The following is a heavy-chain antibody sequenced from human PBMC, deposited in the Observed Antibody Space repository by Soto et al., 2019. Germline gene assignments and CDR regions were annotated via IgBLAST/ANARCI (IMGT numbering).Heavy chain of an antibody. CDR2: IIPIIGII. J-gene: IGHJ5*02. CDR1: GGTFSTYT. V-gene: IGHV1-69*08. D-gene: IGHD4-4*01. CDR3: AGDPDSHYNDSHASSYP. Sequence: QVQLVQSGAEVKKPGSSVKVSCKASGGTFSTYTITWVRQAPGQGLEWMGRIIPIIGIINYAQKFQGTVTISADKFTGTAYMELTGLRSDATAVYYCAGDPDSHYNDSHASSYPWGPGTLVTVSS.